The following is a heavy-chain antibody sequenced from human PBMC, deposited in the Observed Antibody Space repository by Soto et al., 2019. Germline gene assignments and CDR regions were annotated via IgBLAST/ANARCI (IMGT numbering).Heavy chain of an antibody. CDR3: SRELHGESLIFDY. CDR1: GYTFTGYY. Sequence: ASVKVSCKASGYTFTGYYMHWVRQAPGQGLEWMGWINPNSGGTNYAQKFQGRVTMTRDTSISTAYMELSRLRSDDTAVYYCSRELHGESLIFDYWGEGTMVTVS. CDR2: INPNSGGT. V-gene: IGHV1-2*02. J-gene: IGHJ4*02. D-gene: IGHD4-17*01.